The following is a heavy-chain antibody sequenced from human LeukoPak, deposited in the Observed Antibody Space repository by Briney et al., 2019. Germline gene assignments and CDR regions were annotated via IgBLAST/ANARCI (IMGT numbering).Heavy chain of an antibody. CDR3: AREGRCSSTSCYKLYYYYYYMDV. V-gene: IGHV4-4*07. CDR1: GGSISIYY. CDR2: IYTSGST. Sequence: PSETLSLTCTVSGGSISIYYWSWIRQPAGKGLEWIGRIYTSGSTNYNPSLKSRVTMSVDTSKNQFSLKLSSVTAADTAVYYCAREGRCSSTSCYKLYYYYYYMDVWGKGTTVTVSS. J-gene: IGHJ6*03. D-gene: IGHD2-2*02.